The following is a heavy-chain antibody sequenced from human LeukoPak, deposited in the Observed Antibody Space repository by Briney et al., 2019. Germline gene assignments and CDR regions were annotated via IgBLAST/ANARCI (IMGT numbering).Heavy chain of an antibody. CDR3: AKDGAGYSSGWYFDY. D-gene: IGHD6-19*01. J-gene: IGHJ4*02. CDR2: ISGDGGST. V-gene: IGHV3-43*02. CDR1: GFTFDDYA. Sequence: GGSLRLSCAASGFTFDDYAMHWVRQAPGKGLEWVSLISGDGGSTYYADSVKGRFTISRDNSKNSLYLQMNSLRTEDTALYYCAKDGAGYSSGWYFDYWGQGTLVTVSS.